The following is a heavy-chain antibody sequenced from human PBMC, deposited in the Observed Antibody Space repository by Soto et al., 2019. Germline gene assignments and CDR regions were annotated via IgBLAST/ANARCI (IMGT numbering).Heavy chain of an antibody. CDR2: IIPISGTP. Sequence: QVQLVQSGAEVKKPGSSVKVSCKASGGSSKNYAISWVRQAPGQGLEWMGGIIPISGTPDYAQKFQGRLTITADKSTNTAYMELSSLRSQDTAVYYCARDMTVFTVPYFDYWGQGTLVTVSS. CDR3: ARDMTVFTVPYFDY. D-gene: IGHD2-21*02. V-gene: IGHV1-69*06. J-gene: IGHJ4*02. CDR1: GGSSKNYA.